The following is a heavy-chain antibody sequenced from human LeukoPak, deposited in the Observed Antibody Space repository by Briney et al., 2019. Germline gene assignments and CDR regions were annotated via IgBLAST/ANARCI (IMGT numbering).Heavy chain of an antibody. CDR1: GGSISSYY. D-gene: IGHD5-12*01. J-gene: IGHJ4*02. V-gene: IGHV4-59*08. CDR2: IYYSGST. Sequence: SETLSLTCTVSGGSISSYYWSWIGQPPGKGLEWIGYIYYSGSTNYNPSLKSRVTISVDTSKNQFSLKLSSVTAADTAVYYCARHVATGPFDYWGQGTLVTVSS. CDR3: ARHVATGPFDY.